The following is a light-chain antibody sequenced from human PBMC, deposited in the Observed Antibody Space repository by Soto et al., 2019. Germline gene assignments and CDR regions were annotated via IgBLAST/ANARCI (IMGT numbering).Light chain of an antibody. CDR2: KAS. V-gene: IGKV1-5*03. CDR3: QQYDSYAWT. CDR1: QSISNW. J-gene: IGKJ1*01. Sequence: DIQMTQFPSTLSASVGDRVTITCRASQSISNWLAWYQQKLGKAPKLLIYKASSLESGVSSRFSGSGSGTEFTLTISSLQADGFATYYCQQYDSYAWTFGQGTKVEIK.